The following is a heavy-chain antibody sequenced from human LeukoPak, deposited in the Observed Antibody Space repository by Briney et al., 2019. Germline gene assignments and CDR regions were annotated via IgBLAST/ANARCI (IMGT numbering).Heavy chain of an antibody. Sequence: SGTLSLTCAVYGGSFSGYYWSWIRQPPGKGLEWTGEINHSGSTNYNPFLKSRVTISVDTSKNQFSLKLSSVTAADTAVYYCARGNLITIFGVVIFPNWFDPWGQGTLVTVSS. V-gene: IGHV4-34*01. D-gene: IGHD3-3*01. CDR1: GGSFSGYY. CDR3: ARGNLITIFGVVIFPNWFDP. CDR2: INHSGST. J-gene: IGHJ5*02.